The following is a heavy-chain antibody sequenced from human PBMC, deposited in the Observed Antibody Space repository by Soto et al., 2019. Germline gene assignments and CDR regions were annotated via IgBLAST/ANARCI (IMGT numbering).Heavy chain of an antibody. CDR3: ATDLGYCIDTSCS. J-gene: IGHJ5*02. CDR1: GFTFSTYS. D-gene: IGHD2-2*01. V-gene: IGHV3-48*02. Sequence: EVQLVESGGGLVQPGGSLRLSCAASGFTFSTYSMNWVRRAPGKGLEWVSYISTSSSTIYYADSVKGRFTISRDNAKNSLYLQINSLRDEDTAVYYCATDLGYCIDTSCSWGQGTLVTVSS. CDR2: ISTSSSTI.